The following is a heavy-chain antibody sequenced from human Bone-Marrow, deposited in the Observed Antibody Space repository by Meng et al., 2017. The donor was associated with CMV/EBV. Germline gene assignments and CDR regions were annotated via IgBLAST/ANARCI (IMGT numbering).Heavy chain of an antibody. Sequence: AAAGFTFSTYWMHGVRQVEGKGLVWVSRINGDGSSTSYADSVKGRFTISRDNAKNTLYLQMNSLRAEDTAVYYCARGPHYSSPPLHYWGQGTLVTVSS. CDR1: GFTFSTYW. CDR2: INGDGSST. V-gene: IGHV3-74*01. D-gene: IGHD2-2*01. CDR3: ARGPHYSSPPLHY. J-gene: IGHJ4*02.